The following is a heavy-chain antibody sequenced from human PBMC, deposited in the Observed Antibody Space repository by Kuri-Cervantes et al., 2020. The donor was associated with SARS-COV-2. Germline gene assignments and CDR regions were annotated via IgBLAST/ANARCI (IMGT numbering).Heavy chain of an antibody. V-gene: IGHV3-43*01. CDR2: ISWDGGST. J-gene: IGHJ4*02. D-gene: IGHD7-27*01. Sequence: GESLKISCAASGFTFSSYSMNWVRQAPGKGLEWVSLISWDGGSTYYADSVKGRFTISRDNSKTSLHLQMNSLRTEDTALYFCAKEWPTGDGLGFDYWGQGTLVTVSS. CDR3: AKEWPTGDGLGFDY. CDR1: GFTFSSYS.